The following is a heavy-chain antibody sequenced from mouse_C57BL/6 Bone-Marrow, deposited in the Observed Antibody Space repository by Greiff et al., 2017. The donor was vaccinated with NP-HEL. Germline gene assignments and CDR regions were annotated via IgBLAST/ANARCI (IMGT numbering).Heavy chain of an antibody. CDR1: GFTFSDYY. Sequence: EVQLVESGGGLVQPGGSLKLSCAASGFTFSDYYMYWVRQTPEKRLEWVAYISNGGGSTYYPDTVKGRFTLTRDNAKNTLYLQMSRLKSEDTAMYYCARHDYDYEGYFDYWGQGTTLTVSS. J-gene: IGHJ2*01. CDR2: ISNGGGST. V-gene: IGHV5-12*01. CDR3: ARHDYDYEGYFDY. D-gene: IGHD2-4*01.